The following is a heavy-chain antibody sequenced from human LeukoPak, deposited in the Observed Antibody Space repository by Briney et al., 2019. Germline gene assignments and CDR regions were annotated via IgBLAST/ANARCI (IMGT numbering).Heavy chain of an antibody. V-gene: IGHV1-2*04. CDR1: GYSFTDYA. D-gene: IGHD3-10*01. CDR3: ARDRARIWFGELSGFDP. CDR2: ISASNGNT. Sequence: GASVKVSCKTSGYSFTDYAITWVRQVRGQGLQWVGWISASNGNTDYAQKFQGWVTMTRDTSISTAYMELSRLRSDDTAVYYCARDRARIWFGELSGFDPWGQGTLVTVSS. J-gene: IGHJ5*02.